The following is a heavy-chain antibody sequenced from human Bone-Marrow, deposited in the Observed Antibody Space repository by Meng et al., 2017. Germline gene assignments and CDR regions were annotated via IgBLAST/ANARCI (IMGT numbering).Heavy chain of an antibody. CDR1: GFTFSSYW. CDR3: ARTYYDFWSGYLDY. D-gene: IGHD3-3*01. Sequence: GESLKISCAASGFTFSSYWMSWVRQAPGKGLEWVANIKQDGSEKYYVDSVKGRFTISRDNAKNSLYLQMNSLRAEDTAVYYCARTYYDFWSGYLDYWGQGTLVTVSS. V-gene: IGHV3-7*01. J-gene: IGHJ4*02. CDR2: IKQDGSEK.